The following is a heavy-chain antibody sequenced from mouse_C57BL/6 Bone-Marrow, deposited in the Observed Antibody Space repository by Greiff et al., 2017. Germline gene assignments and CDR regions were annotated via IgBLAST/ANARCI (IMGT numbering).Heavy chain of an antibody. CDR2: IDPENGDT. Sequence: VQLQQSGAELVRPGASVKLSCTASGFNIKDDYMHWVKQRPEQGLEWIGWIDPENGDTEYASKFQGKATITVDTSSNTAYLQLSSLTSEDTAVYYCTTVPFDYWGQGTTLTVSS. V-gene: IGHV14-4*01. CDR3: TTVPFDY. CDR1: GFNIKDDY. J-gene: IGHJ2*01.